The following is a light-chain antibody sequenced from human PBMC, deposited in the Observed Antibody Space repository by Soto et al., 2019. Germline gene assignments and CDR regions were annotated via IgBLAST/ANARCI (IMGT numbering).Light chain of an antibody. J-gene: IGKJ5*01. V-gene: IGKV1-39*01. CDR3: PQSYNTPIT. CDR1: QSISNY. CDR2: AAS. Sequence: DIQMTQSPSSLSASVGDRVTITCRASQSISNYLNWYQQKPGKAPNLLIYAASSLRSGVPSRFSGSGSGTDFTLTISSLQPEDFAAYYCPQSYNTPITVGPGTRLEIK.